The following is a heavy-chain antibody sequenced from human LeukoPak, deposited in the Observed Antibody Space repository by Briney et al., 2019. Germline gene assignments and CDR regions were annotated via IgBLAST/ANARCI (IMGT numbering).Heavy chain of an antibody. V-gene: IGHV4-39*01. CDR2: IYYSGST. CDR1: GGSISSSSYY. Sequence: SETLSLTCTVSGGSISSSSYYWGWIRQPPGKGLEWIGGIYYSGSTYYNPSLKSQVTISVDTSKNQFSLKLSSVTAADTAVYYCARLLIYDFWSGYSSFDYWGQGTLVTASS. CDR3: ARLLIYDFWSGYSSFDY. J-gene: IGHJ4*02. D-gene: IGHD3-3*01.